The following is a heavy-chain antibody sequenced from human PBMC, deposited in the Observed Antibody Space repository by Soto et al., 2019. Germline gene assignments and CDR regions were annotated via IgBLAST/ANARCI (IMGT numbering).Heavy chain of an antibody. J-gene: IGHJ4*02. V-gene: IGHV1-69*01. CDR1: GGTFSSYA. CDR2: IIPIFGTA. D-gene: IGHD3-3*01. Sequence: QVQLVQSGAEVKKPGSSVQVSCKASGGTFSSYAISWVRQAPGQGLEWMGGIIPIFGTANYAQKFQGRVTITADESTSIAYMELSSLRSEDKAVYYCARAPGVVIIPDPYYFDYWGQGTLVTVCS. CDR3: ARAPGVVIIPDPYYFDY.